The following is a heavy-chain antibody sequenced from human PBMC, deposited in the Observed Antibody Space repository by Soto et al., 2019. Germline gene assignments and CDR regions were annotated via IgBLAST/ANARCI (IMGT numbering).Heavy chain of an antibody. Sequence: ASVKVSCKASGGTFSSYAISWVRQAPGQGLEWMGGIIPIFGTANYAQKFQGRVTITADESTSTAYMELSSLRSEDTAVYYCARGEELELRRWFDPWGQGTLVTVSS. J-gene: IGHJ5*02. D-gene: IGHD1-7*01. CDR2: IIPIFGTA. CDR3: ARGEELELRRWFDP. CDR1: GGTFSSYA. V-gene: IGHV1-69*13.